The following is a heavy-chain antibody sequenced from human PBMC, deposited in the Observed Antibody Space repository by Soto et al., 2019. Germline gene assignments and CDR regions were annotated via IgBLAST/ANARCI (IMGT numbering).Heavy chain of an antibody. CDR3: ARGRASGSYYLLGY. CDR1: GNTFTSYD. J-gene: IGHJ4*02. D-gene: IGHD3-10*01. CDR2: INPNSGNI. Sequence: SVKVSCKAPGNTFTSYDINWVRQATGHGLEWMGWINPNSGNIGYAQKFQGRVTMTRDTAIRTAYMEVSRLRSDDTAVYYCARGRASGSYYLLGYWGQGTLVTVSS. V-gene: IGHV1-8*01.